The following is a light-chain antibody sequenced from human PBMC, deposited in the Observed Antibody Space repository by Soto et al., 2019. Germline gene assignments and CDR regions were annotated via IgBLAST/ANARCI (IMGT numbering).Light chain of an antibody. J-gene: IGKJ3*01. Sequence: DIQMTQSPSSLSASVGDRVTITCRASQSISIYLNWYQQKPGKAPKLLIYAASSLQSGVPSRFSADGSGTHFTLTISSLQPEDFATYYCQQSSSIPPFTFGPGTKVDIK. CDR2: AAS. CDR3: QQSSSIPPFT. V-gene: IGKV1-39*01. CDR1: QSISIY.